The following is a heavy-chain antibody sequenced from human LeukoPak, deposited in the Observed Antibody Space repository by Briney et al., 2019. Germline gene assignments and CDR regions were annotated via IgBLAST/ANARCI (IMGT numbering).Heavy chain of an antibody. J-gene: IGHJ4*02. V-gene: IGHV3-7*01. Sequence: GGSLRLSCAASGFVFSNYWMSWVRQAPGKGLEWVANIKPDGTEKYYVDSLKGRFTISRDNAKNSLYLQMHSLRVEDTAVYYCARGGNSSWDYWGQGALVNVSS. CDR2: IKPDGTEK. CDR1: GFVFSNYW. D-gene: IGHD6-6*01. CDR3: ARGGNSSWDY.